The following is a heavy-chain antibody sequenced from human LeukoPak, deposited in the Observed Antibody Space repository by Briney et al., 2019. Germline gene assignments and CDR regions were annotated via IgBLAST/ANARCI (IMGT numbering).Heavy chain of an antibody. D-gene: IGHD3-3*01. CDR2: ISSSSSYI. Sequence: GGSLRLSCAASGFTFSSYNMNWVRRAPGKGLEWVSSISSSSSYIYYADSVKGRFTISRDNAKNSLYLQMNSLRAEDTAVYYCARDTIFGGSGYWGQGTLVTVSS. J-gene: IGHJ4*02. V-gene: IGHV3-21*01. CDR1: GFTFSSYN. CDR3: ARDTIFGGSGY.